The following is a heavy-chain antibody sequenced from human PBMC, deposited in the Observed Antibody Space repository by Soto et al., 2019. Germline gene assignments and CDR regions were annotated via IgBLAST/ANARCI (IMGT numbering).Heavy chain of an antibody. V-gene: IGHV2-5*02. Sequence: QITLKESGPTLVKPTQTLTLTCTLSGISLTTNGVGVGWIRQLPGKALEWLALIYWDDDKRYSPSLQSRLTITKDTSKNQVVLTVTNMDPADTATYYCAHRRPGLYFDSWGQGTLVTVSS. CDR2: IYWDDDK. CDR3: AHRRPGLYFDS. J-gene: IGHJ4*02. CDR1: GISLTTNGVG.